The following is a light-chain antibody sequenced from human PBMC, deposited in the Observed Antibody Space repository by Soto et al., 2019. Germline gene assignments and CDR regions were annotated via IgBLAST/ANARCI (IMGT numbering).Light chain of an antibody. V-gene: IGLV2-11*01. CDR3: CSFSGTYTLYV. CDR2: GVN. CDR1: SSDVGGYNY. Sequence: QSVLTQPRSVSGSPGQSVTISCTGSSSDVGGYNYVSWYQQHPGEAPKLMIYGVNERPSSGVPDRFSGSKSGNTASLTISGLQAEDEAEYYCCSFSGTYTLYVFGSGTKDTV. J-gene: IGLJ1*01.